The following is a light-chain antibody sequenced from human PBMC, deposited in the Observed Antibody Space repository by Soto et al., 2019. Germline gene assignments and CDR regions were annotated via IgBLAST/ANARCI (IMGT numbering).Light chain of an antibody. J-gene: IGKJ5*01. CDR3: QQRSNWPP. Sequence: EIVLTQSPATLSLSPGERATLSCRASQSVSSYLAWYQQKPGQAPRLLIYDASNRATGIPARFSGSGSGTDFTLTISSLEPEDFAAYYCQQRSNWPPFGQGTRLEIK. V-gene: IGKV3-11*01. CDR1: QSVSSY. CDR2: DAS.